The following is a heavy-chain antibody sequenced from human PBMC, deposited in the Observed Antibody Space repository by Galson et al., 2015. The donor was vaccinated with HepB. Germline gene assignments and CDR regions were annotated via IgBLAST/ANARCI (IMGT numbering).Heavy chain of an antibody. CDR1: GFTFDDYA. CDR2: ISWNSGSI. Sequence: SLRLSCAASGFTFDDYAMHWVRQAPGKGLEWVSGISWNSGSIGYADSVKGRFTISRDNAKNSLYLQMNSLRAEDTAVYYCARDWATPWGQGTLVTVSS. CDR3: ARDWATP. J-gene: IGHJ5*02. V-gene: IGHV3-9*01.